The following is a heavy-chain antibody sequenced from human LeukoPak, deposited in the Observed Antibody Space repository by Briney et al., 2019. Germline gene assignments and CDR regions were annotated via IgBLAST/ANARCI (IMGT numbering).Heavy chain of an antibody. Sequence: SETLSLTCAVSGGSLNNGGYSWSWLRQPPGKGLEWSGYIYHSESTYYNPSLMNRVTISIDRCKNQLSLNLSSVTAADTAVYYCARVPFDYYDSDDYYYHDAFDIWGQGTMVTVSS. CDR2: IYHSEST. CDR3: ARVPFDYYDSDDYYYHDAFDI. D-gene: IGHD3-22*01. J-gene: IGHJ3*02. V-gene: IGHV4-30-2*01. CDR1: GGSLNNGGYS.